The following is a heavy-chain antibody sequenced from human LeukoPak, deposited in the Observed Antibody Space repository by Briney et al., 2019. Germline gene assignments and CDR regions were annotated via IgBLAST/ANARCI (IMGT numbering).Heavy chain of an antibody. CDR2: ISYDGSDK. Sequence: XYPMHWVRQAXGXGXEWVAVISYDGSDKYYADSVKGRFTISRDNSKNTLYLQMNSLRAEDTAVYYCASRHYDFGYYWGQGTLVTVSS. V-gene: IGHV3-30*04. J-gene: IGHJ4*02. CDR1: XYP. D-gene: IGHD4-17*01. CDR3: ASRHYDFGYY.